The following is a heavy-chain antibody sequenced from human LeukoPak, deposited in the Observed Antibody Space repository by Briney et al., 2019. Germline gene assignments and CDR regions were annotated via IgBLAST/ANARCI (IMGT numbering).Heavy chain of an antibody. CDR2: ISYDGSNK. V-gene: IGHV3-30-3*01. CDR1: GFTFSSYA. J-gene: IGHJ4*02. CDR3: AKGGLRFLEWLLDY. D-gene: IGHD3-3*01. Sequence: PGGSLRLSCAASGFTFSSYAMHWVRQAPGKGLEWVAVISYDGSNKYYADSVKGRFTISRDNSKNTLYLQMNSLRAEDTAVYYCAKGGLRFLEWLLDYWGQGTLVTVSS.